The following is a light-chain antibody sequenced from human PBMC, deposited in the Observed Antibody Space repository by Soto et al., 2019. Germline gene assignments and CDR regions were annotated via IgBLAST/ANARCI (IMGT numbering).Light chain of an antibody. CDR1: QTVIKNY. J-gene: IGKJ2*01. V-gene: IGKV3-20*01. Sequence: ESVLTQSPGTLSLSPGERATLSCRASQTVIKNYFAWYQRKPGQAPRLLVYGASNRATGIPDRFSGGGSGTDFTLTISRLEPEDSALYYCQKYETAPYTFGQGTKVDIK. CDR2: GAS. CDR3: QKYETAPYT.